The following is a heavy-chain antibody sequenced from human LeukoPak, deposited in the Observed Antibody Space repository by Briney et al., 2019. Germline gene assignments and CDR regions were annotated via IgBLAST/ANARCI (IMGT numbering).Heavy chain of an antibody. Sequence: GGSLRLSCAASGFTVSSNYMSWVRQAPGKGLEWVSVIYSGGGTYYADSVKGRFTISRDNSKNTLYLQMNSLRAEDTAVYYCARDLTIFGSLGERNDAFDIWGQGTMVTVSS. V-gene: IGHV3-53*01. J-gene: IGHJ3*02. CDR2: IYSGGGT. D-gene: IGHD3-3*01. CDR3: ARDLTIFGSLGERNDAFDI. CDR1: GFTVSSNY.